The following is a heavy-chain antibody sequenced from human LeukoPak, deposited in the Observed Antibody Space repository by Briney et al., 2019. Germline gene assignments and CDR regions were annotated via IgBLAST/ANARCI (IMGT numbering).Heavy chain of an antibody. J-gene: IGHJ3*02. CDR1: GFTFSSYW. V-gene: IGHV3-7*01. CDR2: IKPDGSDK. Sequence: GGSPRLSCVGSGFTFSSYWVNWVRQSPGKGLEWVANIKPDGSDKYYVDSARGRFTVSRDNAKNSAFLQMDSLRAEDTAIYYCATISAQTFDIWGQGTLVSVSS. D-gene: IGHD5-24*01. CDR3: ATISAQTFDI.